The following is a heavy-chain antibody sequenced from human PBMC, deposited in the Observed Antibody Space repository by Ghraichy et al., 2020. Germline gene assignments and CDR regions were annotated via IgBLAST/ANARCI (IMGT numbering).Heavy chain of an antibody. CDR3: ARVTAVAGWFDP. V-gene: IGHV4-59*01. CDR2: IYYSGSA. CDR1: GGSISSYY. J-gene: IGHJ5*02. Sequence: SETLSLTCTVSGGSISSYYWGWVRQPPEKGLEWIGYIYYSGSANYNPSLKSRVTLSVDTSKNQFSLKLSSVTAADTAVYYCARVTAVAGWFDPWGQGTLVTVSS. D-gene: IGHD6-19*01.